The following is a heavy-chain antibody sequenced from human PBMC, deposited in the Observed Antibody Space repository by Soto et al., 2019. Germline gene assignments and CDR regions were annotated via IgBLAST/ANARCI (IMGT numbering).Heavy chain of an antibody. D-gene: IGHD3-22*01. J-gene: IGHJ4*02. Sequence: ASVKVSCKASGYTFTSYGISWVRQAPGQGLEWMGWISAYNGNTNYAQKLQGRVTMTTDTSTSTAYMELRSLRSDDTAVYYCARYNPNPYYYDSSGYFDYWGQGTLVTVSS. V-gene: IGHV1-18*01. CDR2: ISAYNGNT. CDR1: GYTFTSYG. CDR3: ARYNPNPYYYDSSGYFDY.